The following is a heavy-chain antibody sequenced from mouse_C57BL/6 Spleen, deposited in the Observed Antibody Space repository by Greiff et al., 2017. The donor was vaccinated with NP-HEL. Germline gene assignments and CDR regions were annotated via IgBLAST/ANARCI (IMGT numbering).Heavy chain of an antibody. CDR3: ASSPGGSSYDGYFDV. D-gene: IGHD1-1*01. CDR1: GFNIKDYY. CDR2: IDPEDGET. V-gene: IGHV14-2*01. Sequence: EVQLQQSGAELVKPGASVKLSCTASGFNIKDYYMHWVKQRTEQGLEWIGRIDPEDGETKYAPKFQGKATITADTSSNTAYLQLSSLTSEDTAVYYCASSPGGSSYDGYFDVWGTGTTVTVSS. J-gene: IGHJ1*03.